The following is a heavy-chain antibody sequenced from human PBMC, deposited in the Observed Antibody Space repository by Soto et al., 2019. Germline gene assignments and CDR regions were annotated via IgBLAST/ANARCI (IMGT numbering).Heavy chain of an antibody. Sequence: PRESLKISCKGSGYSFTSYWIGWERQMPGKGLEWMGRIDPSDSYTNYSPSFQGHVTISADKSISTSCLQWSSLKASDTAMYYCGRGVPRGFNYYYGRDVGAQGTTVTFSS. J-gene: IGHJ6*02. CDR3: GRGVPRGFNYYYGRDV. CDR1: GYSFTSYW. CDR2: IDPSDSYT. V-gene: IGHV5-10-1*01. D-gene: IGHD2-8*01.